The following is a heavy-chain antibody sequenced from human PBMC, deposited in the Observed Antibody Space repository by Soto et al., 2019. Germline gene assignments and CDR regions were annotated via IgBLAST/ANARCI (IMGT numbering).Heavy chain of an antibody. J-gene: IGHJ4*02. D-gene: IGHD6-19*01. Sequence: PGGSLRLSCAASGFTFSSYGMHWVRQAPGKGLEWVAVISYDGSNKYYADSVKGRFTISRDNSKNTLYLQMNSLRAEDTAVYYCAKVPGNIAVAGIRDYWGQGTLVTVSS. CDR3: AKVPGNIAVAGIRDY. CDR2: ISYDGSNK. V-gene: IGHV3-30*18. CDR1: GFTFSSYG.